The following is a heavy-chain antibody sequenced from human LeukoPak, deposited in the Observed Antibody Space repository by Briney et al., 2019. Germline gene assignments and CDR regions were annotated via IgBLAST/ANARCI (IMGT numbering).Heavy chain of an antibody. Sequence: PGGSLRLSCAASGFTFTTYWMTWVRQAPGKGLEWVANIKQDGSDKYYVDSVKGRFTISRDNAENSLYLQMNSLRAEDTAVYYCARDLKNWNHGLGYYYYMDVWGKGTTVTVSS. CDR2: IKQDGSDK. D-gene: IGHD1-14*01. CDR1: GFTFTTYW. CDR3: ARDLKNWNHGLGYYYYMDV. J-gene: IGHJ6*03. V-gene: IGHV3-7*01.